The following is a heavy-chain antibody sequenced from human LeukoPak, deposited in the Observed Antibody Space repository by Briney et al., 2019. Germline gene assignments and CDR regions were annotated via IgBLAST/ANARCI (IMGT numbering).Heavy chain of an antibody. CDR2: ICSGGST. CDR1: GFTVSSNY. CDR3: AKNFGSESYYYYGMDV. D-gene: IGHD3-10*01. J-gene: IGHJ6*02. V-gene: IGHV3-66*01. Sequence: PGGSLRLSCAASGFTVSSNYMSWVRQAPGKGLEWVSVICSGGSTYYADSVKGRFTISRDNSKNTLYLQMNSLRAEDTAVYYCAKNFGSESYYYYGMDVWGQGTTVTVSS.